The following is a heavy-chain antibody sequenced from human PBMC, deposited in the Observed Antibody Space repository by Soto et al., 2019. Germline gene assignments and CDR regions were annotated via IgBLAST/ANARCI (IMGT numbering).Heavy chain of an antibody. V-gene: IGHV1-69*12. CDR1: GGTFSSYA. CDR2: ITPLFDTT. Sequence: QAQLVQSGAEVKKPGSSVKVSCKASGGTFSSYAISWVRQAPGQGLEWMGGITPLFDTTNYAQKFQDRVTTTADEXXSXAXXGLSNLISEDTAVYYCARVRHCTGNSCSYYFGLDVWGQGTTITVS. CDR3: ARVRHCTGNSCSYYFGLDV. J-gene: IGHJ6*02. D-gene: IGHD2-8*02.